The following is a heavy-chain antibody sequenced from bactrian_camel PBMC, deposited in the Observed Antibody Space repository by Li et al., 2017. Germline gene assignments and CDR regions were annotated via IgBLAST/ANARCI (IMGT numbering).Heavy chain of an antibody. Sequence: VQLVESGGGSVQAGGSLRLSCVATGYDYSSGCGGWIRQAPGKDREGVAAIDHFGGTSYAESVEGRFTISRDNAKNTLYLQMSSLKPEDSAMYFCAAGQTCGNWWKASEFGYWGQGTQVTVS. V-gene: IGHV3S53*01. J-gene: IGHJ6*01. D-gene: IGHD7*01. CDR3: AAGQTCGNWWKASEFGY. CDR1: GYDYSSGC. CDR2: IDHFGGT.